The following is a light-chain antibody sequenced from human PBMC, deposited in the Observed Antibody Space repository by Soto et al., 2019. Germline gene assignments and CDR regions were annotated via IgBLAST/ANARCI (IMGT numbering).Light chain of an antibody. CDR2: DAS. CDR3: QHYNYWPYT. CDR1: QTIDTT. Sequence: EIVMTQSPATLYLSPGERATLSCRASQTIDTTLAWYQRKPGQAPRLLIYDASNRATGVPARFSGSGSGTDFTLTISSLQSEDFAVYYCQHYNYWPYTFGQGTKVDVK. J-gene: IGKJ2*01. V-gene: IGKV3-15*01.